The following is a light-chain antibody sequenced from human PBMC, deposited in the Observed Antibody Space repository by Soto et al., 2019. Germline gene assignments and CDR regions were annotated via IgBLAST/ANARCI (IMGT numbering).Light chain of an antibody. CDR3: QQYNNWPPWT. V-gene: IGKV3-15*01. CDR1: QSVSSN. J-gene: IGKJ1*01. CDR2: GAS. Sequence: EIVMTQSPATLSVSPGERATLSCRASQSVSSNLAWYQQKPGQAPRLLIYGASTRATGIPARFSGSESGTAFPLPITSLQSEDFAIYDCQQYNNWPPWTFGQGTKVEIK.